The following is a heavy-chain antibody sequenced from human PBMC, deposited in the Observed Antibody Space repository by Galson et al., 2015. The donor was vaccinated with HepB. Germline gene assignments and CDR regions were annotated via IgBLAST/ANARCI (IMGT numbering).Heavy chain of an antibody. V-gene: IGHV4-31*03. Sequence: TVSGGSISSGGYYWSWIRQHPGKGLEWIGYIYYSGSTYYNPSLKSRVTISVDTSKNQFSLKLSSVTAADTAVYYCARYCTNGVCYDYYFDYWGQGTLVTVSS. CDR1: GGSISSGGYY. D-gene: IGHD2-8*01. CDR3: ARYCTNGVCYDYYFDY. CDR2: IYYSGST. J-gene: IGHJ4*02.